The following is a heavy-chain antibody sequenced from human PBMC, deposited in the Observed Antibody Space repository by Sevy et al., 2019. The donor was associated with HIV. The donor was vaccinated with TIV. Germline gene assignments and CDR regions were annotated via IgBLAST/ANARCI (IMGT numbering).Heavy chain of an antibody. J-gene: IGHJ5*02. V-gene: IGHV3-48*02. D-gene: IGHD6-19*01. CDR2: ISSSSTI. CDR1: GFTFSSYS. Sequence: GGSLRLSCAASGFTFSSYSMNWVRQAPGKGLEWVSYISSSSTIYYADSVKGRFTISRDNAKNSLYLQMNSLRDEDTAVYYCARDDPYSSGNWFDPWGQGTLVTVSS. CDR3: ARDDPYSSGNWFDP.